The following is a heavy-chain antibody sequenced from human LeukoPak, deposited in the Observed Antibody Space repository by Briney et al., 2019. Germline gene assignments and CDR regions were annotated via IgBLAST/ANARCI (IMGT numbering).Heavy chain of an antibody. Sequence: PSETLSPTCTVSGGSISSYYWSWIRQPPGKGLEWIGYIYYSGSTNYNPSLKSRVTISVATSKNQFSLKLSSVTAADTAVYYCARVSGYDWESFYDYWGQGTLVTVSS. CDR3: ARVSGYDWESFYDY. D-gene: IGHD5-12*01. CDR2: IYYSGST. V-gene: IGHV4-59*01. J-gene: IGHJ4*02. CDR1: GGSISSYY.